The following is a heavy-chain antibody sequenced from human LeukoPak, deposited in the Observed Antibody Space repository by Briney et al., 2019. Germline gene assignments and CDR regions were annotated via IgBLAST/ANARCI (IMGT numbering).Heavy chain of an antibody. CDR2: IYYSGST. Sequence: SETLSLTCAVYGGSFSGYYWSWIRQPPGKGLEWIGYIYYSGSTNYNPSLKSRVTISVDTSKNQFSLKLSSVTAADTAVYYCARGDYGFDYWGQGTLVTVFS. CDR1: GGSFSGYY. D-gene: IGHD4-17*01. J-gene: IGHJ4*02. CDR3: ARGDYGFDY. V-gene: IGHV4-59*01.